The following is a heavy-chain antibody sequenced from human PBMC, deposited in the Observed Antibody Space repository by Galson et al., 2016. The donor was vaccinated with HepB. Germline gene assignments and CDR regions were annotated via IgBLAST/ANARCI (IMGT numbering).Heavy chain of an antibody. CDR1: GFTFTTYW. CDR2: IKKDGSEK. CDR3: ARVLTLVVVISMELGHYFDY. V-gene: IGHV3-7*01. D-gene: IGHD2-21*01. J-gene: IGHJ4*02. Sequence: SLRLSCAASGFTFTTYWMGWVRQAPGKGLEWVATIKKDGSEKYYVDSVKGRFTISRDNAKNSLSLQMNSLRAEDTAVYYCARVLTLVVVISMELGHYFDYWGQGTLVTVSS.